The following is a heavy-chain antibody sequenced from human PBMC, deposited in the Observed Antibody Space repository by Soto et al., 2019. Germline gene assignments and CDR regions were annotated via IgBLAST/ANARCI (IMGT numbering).Heavy chain of an antibody. CDR3: AKGILSATIGPYAMDV. CDR1: GFDFSSYA. Sequence: QVQLVESGGGVVQPGASLRLSCEASGFDFSSYAMHWVRQAPGKGLEWAGVISYDGNYIYYADSVKGRFTISRDNSKNTLYVQVNSLRPEDTAVYYCAKGILSATIGPYAMDVWGQGTTVTVSS. V-gene: IGHV3-30*18. J-gene: IGHJ6*02. CDR2: ISYDGNYI. D-gene: IGHD3-16*01.